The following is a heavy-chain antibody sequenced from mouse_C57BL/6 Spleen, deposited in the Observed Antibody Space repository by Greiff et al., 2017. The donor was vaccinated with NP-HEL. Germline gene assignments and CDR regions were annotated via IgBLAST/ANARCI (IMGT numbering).Heavy chain of an antibody. CDR2: IHPNSGST. D-gene: IGHD2-3*01. CDR3: ATCDGYYGGFAY. Sequence: QVQLQQPGAELVKPGASVKLSCKASGYTFTSYWMHWVKQRPGQGLEWIGMIHPNSGSTNYNEKFKSKATLTVDKSSSTAYMQLSSLTSEDSAVYYCATCDGYYGGFAYWGQGTLVTVSA. CDR1: GYTFTSYW. V-gene: IGHV1-64*01. J-gene: IGHJ3*01.